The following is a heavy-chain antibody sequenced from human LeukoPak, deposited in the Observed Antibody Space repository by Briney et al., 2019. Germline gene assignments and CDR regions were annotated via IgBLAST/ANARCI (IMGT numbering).Heavy chain of an antibody. CDR2: IIPIFGTA. CDR3: ARGMGQSARIGYYYYYMDV. D-gene: IGHD1-26*01. Sequence: SVKLSCKASGGTFSSYSISWVRHAPGQGLEWMGRIIPIFGTAKYAQKFQGRVTITTDEPTRTAYMELSSLRSEDTAVYYCARGMGQSARIGYYYYYMDVWGKGTTVTVSS. CDR1: GGTFSSYS. J-gene: IGHJ6*03. V-gene: IGHV1-69*05.